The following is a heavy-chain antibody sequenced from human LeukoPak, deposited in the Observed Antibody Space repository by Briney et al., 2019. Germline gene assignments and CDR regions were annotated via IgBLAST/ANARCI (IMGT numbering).Heavy chain of an antibody. CDR1: GFTFSSYS. Sequence: PGGSLRLSCAASGFTFSSYSMNWVRQAPGKGLEWVSSISSSSSYIYYADSVKGRFTISRDNAKNSLYLQMNSLRTEDTAVYYCAKGVGANLITLDIWGQGTMVTVSS. D-gene: IGHD1-26*01. V-gene: IGHV3-21*04. CDR3: AKGVGANLITLDI. CDR2: ISSSSSYI. J-gene: IGHJ3*02.